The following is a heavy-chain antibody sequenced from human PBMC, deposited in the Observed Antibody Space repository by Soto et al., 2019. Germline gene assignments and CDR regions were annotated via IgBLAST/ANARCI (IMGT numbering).Heavy chain of an antibody. CDR1: GGSISSDY. CDR3: ARGIPGYCGGATCYSGWFDP. Sequence: SETLSLTCTVSGGSISSDYWSWIRQPPGKGLEWIGFIYYSGSTNYNPSLKSRVTISVDTSKNQFSLKLSSLRFEDTAVYYCARGIPGYCGGATCYSGWFDPWGQGTLVTVSS. CDR2: IYYSGST. D-gene: IGHD2-15*01. J-gene: IGHJ5*02. V-gene: IGHV4-59*01.